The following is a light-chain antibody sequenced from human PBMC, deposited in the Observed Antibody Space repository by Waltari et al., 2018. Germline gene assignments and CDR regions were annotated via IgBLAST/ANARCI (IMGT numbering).Light chain of an antibody. J-gene: IGLJ3*02. CDR1: SNDVGGYNY. V-gene: IGLV2-14*01. Sequence: QSALTQPASVSGSPGQSITISCTGTSNDVGGYNYVSWYQQHPGKAPKLMIFDVNDRPSGFSNRFSGSKSGNTASLTISGLQAEDEADYYCNSFTSSSTWVFGGGTKLTVL. CDR2: DVN. CDR3: NSFTSSSTWV.